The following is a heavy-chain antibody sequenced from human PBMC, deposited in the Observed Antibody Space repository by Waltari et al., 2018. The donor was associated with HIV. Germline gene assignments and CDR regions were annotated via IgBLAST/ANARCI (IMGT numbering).Heavy chain of an antibody. J-gene: IGHJ6*02. CDR1: GYTFTGYF. CDR2: INPNTGGT. D-gene: IGHD4-17*01. Sequence: QAQLLQSGAEVKKPGASVKVSCQASGYTFTGYFLHWVRQAPGQGLEWMGRINPNTGGTNYARQFEGRVTMTRDTSIRTAYMELSSLRPNVTAVYFCARVTTVTGDSYFYYGMDVWGRGTAVTVSS. V-gene: IGHV1-2*06. CDR3: ARVTTVTGDSYFYYGMDV.